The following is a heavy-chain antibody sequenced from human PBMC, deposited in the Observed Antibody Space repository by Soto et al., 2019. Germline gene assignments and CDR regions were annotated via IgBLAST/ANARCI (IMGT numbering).Heavy chain of an antibody. CDR2: IIPIFGTA. V-gene: IGHV1-69*01. CDR3: ARSGSITIFGVVTNCWFDP. Sequence: QVQLVQSGAEVKKPGSSVKVSCKASGGTFSSYAISWVRQAPGQGLEWMGGIIPIFGTANYAQKFQGRVTITADESTSTAYMELSSLRSEDTAVYSCARSGSITIFGVVTNCWFDPWGQGTLVTVSS. CDR1: GGTFSSYA. J-gene: IGHJ5*02. D-gene: IGHD3-3*01.